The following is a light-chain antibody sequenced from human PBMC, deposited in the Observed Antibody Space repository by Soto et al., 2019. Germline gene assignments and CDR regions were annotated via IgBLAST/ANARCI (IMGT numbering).Light chain of an antibody. Sequence: QSALTQPASVSGSPGQSITISCTGTSSDVGGYKYVYWYQQHPGKAPKLMIFEVSYRPSGVSNRFSGSKSGNTASLTISGLQAEDEADYYCSSYTSSSPLVFGGGTKVTVL. J-gene: IGLJ2*01. V-gene: IGLV2-14*01. CDR1: SSDVGGYKY. CDR3: SSYTSSSPLV. CDR2: EVS.